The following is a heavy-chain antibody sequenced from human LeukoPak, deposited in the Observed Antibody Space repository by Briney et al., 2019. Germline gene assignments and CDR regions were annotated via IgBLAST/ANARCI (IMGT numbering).Heavy chain of an antibody. CDR2: IYYTGST. Sequence: SETLSLTCTVSGVSITIPTYYWGWIRQPPGKGLEWIGNIYYTGSTFYNPSLKSRVTISVDRSKNQFSLKLSSVTAADTAVYYCARGPDRFDAFDIWGQGTMVTVSS. CDR3: ARGPDRFDAFDI. V-gene: IGHV4-39*07. CDR1: GVSITIPTYY. J-gene: IGHJ3*02.